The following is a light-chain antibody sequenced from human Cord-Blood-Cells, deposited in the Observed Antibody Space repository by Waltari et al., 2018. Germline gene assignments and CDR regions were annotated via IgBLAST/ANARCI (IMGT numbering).Light chain of an antibody. CDR2: AAS. Sequence: DIQMTQSPSSLSASVGDRVTITCRASQSISSYLNWYQQKPGKAPKLRIYAASSLQSGVPSRFSGSGSGTDFTLTISSLQPEDFATYYCQQSYSTPRPFGQGTKVEIK. J-gene: IGKJ1*01. CDR1: QSISSY. CDR3: QQSYSTPRP. V-gene: IGKV1-39*01.